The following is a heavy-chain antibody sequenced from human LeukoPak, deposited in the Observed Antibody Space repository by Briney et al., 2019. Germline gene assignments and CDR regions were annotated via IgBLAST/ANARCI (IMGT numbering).Heavy chain of an antibody. CDR2: IWYVGSNK. Sequence: GGSLRLSCAASGFTFSTTAMHWVRQAPGKGLEWVAVIWYVGSNKDYADSVKGRFTISRDNSKNTMYLQMNSLRAEDTAVYYCAKDASAYSGSYFDCWGHGILVTVSS. D-gene: IGHD1-26*01. V-gene: IGHV3-33*06. J-gene: IGHJ4*01. CDR3: AKDASAYSGSYFDC. CDR1: GFTFSTTA.